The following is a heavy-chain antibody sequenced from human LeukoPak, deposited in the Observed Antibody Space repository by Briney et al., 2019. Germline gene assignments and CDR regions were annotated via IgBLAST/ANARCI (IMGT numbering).Heavy chain of an antibody. J-gene: IGHJ4*02. Sequence: GGSLRLSCAASGFTFSIYGMHWVRQAPGKGLEWVANIKQDGSEKYYVDSVKGRFTISRDNAKNSLYLQMNSLRAEDTAVYYCAREYSGSYYELYYFDYWGQGTLVTVSS. CDR1: GFTFSIYG. D-gene: IGHD1-26*01. CDR2: IKQDGSEK. V-gene: IGHV3-7*01. CDR3: AREYSGSYYELYYFDY.